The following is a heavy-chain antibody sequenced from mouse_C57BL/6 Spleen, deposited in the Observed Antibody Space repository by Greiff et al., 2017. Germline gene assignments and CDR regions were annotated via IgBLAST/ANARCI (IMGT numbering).Heavy chain of an antibody. CDR1: GYTFTSYW. CDR3: AREEGLLSPYWYFDV. CDR2: IYPGSGST. J-gene: IGHJ1*03. V-gene: IGHV1-55*01. D-gene: IGHD1-1*01. Sequence: QVQLQQPGAELVKPGASVKMSCKASGYTFTSYWITWVKQRPGQGLEWIGDIYPGSGSTNYNEKFKSKATLTVDTSSSTAYMQLSSLTSEDSAVYYCAREEGLLSPYWYFDVWGTGTTVTVSS.